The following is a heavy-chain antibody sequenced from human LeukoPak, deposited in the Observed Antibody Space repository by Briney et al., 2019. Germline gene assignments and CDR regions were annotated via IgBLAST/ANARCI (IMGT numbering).Heavy chain of an antibody. CDR2: ISAYNGNA. V-gene: IGHV1-18*01. J-gene: IGHJ3*01. D-gene: IGHD3-9*01. Sequence: ASVKVSCKASGYTFTSYGITWVRHAPAQGLEWMGGISAYNGNANYAQKLQGRVTMTIDTSTSTAYMGLRSLRSNDTALYYYARGRYALVFDLWGQGTMVTVSS. CDR3: ARGRYALVFDL. CDR1: GYTFTSYG.